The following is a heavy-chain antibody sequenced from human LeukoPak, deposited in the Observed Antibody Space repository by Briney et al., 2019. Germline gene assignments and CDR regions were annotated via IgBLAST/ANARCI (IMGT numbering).Heavy chain of an antibody. J-gene: IGHJ4*02. Sequence: SETLSLTCAVYSGSFSGYYWSWIRQPPGKGLEWIGEINHSGSTNYNPSLKSRVTISVDTSKNQFSLKLSSVTAADTAVYYCASETTVTKIDYWGQGTLVTVSS. CDR3: ASETTVTKIDY. V-gene: IGHV4-34*01. CDR1: SGSFSGYY. CDR2: INHSGST. D-gene: IGHD4-17*01.